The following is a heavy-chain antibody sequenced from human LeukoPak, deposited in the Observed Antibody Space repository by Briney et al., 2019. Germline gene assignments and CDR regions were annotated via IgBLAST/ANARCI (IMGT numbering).Heavy chain of an antibody. D-gene: IGHD3-22*01. CDR3: ARDQLYYYDSSGYSSYGMDV. CDR2: ISYDGSNK. J-gene: IGHJ6*02. CDR1: GFTFSSSA. V-gene: IGHV3-30*04. Sequence: PGGSLRLSCAASGFTFSSSAMHWVRQAPGKGLEWVAVISYDGSNKYYADSVKGRFTISRDNSKNTLYLQMNSLRAEDTAVYYCARDQLYYYDSSGYSSYGMDVWGQGTTVTVSS.